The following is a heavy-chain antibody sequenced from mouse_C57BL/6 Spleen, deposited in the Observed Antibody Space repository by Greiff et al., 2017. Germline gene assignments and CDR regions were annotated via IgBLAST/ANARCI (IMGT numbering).Heavy chain of an antibody. D-gene: IGHD1-1*01. CDR1: GYSFTGYF. Sequence: VQLQQSGPELVKPGDSVKISCKASGYSFTGYFMNWVMQSHGKSLEWIGRINPYNGDTFYNQKFKGKATLTVDKPSSTAHMELRSLTSEDSAVYYCARSGATVVANWGGYYFDYWGQGTTLTVSS. J-gene: IGHJ2*01. CDR3: ARSGATVVANWGGYYFDY. V-gene: IGHV1-20*01. CDR2: INPYNGDT.